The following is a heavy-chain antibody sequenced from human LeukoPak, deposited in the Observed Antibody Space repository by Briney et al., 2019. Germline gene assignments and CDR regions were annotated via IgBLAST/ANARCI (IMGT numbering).Heavy chain of an antibody. J-gene: IGHJ4*02. D-gene: IGHD3-16*01. CDR1: GGSINSGSFY. Sequence: SETLSLTCTVSGGSINSGSFYWGWIRQPPGKGLERIASIYKTGSTNYSPSLKSRVTISVDTSENQFSLKLTSATAADTAVYYCVRGHALKWGQGTLVTVSS. CDR3: VRGHALK. CDR2: IYKTGST. V-gene: IGHV4-39*07.